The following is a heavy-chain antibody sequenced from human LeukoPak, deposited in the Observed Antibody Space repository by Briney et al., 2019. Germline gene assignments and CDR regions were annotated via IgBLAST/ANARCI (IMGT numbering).Heavy chain of an antibody. CDR2: INTNTGKP. Sequence: ASVKVSCKAFGYTFTSYVMNWVRQAAGQGFEWMGWINTNTGKPTYAQGFTGRFVFSFDTSVSTAYLQISSLKAEDTAVYYCASSGADNWNDDYYYMDVWGKGTTVTVSS. D-gene: IGHD1-20*01. CDR1: GYTFTSYV. J-gene: IGHJ6*03. CDR3: ASSGADNWNDDYYYMDV. V-gene: IGHV7-4-1*02.